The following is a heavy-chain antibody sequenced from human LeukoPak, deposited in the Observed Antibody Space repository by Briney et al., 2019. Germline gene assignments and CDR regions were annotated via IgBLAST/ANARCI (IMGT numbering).Heavy chain of an antibody. D-gene: IGHD3-16*01. CDR1: GFTFGDYA. V-gene: IGHV3-49*03. J-gene: IGHJ4*02. CDR2: IRSKAYGGTT. Sequence: GRSLRLSCTASGFTFGDYAMSWFRQAPGKGLEWVGFIRSKAYGGTTEYAASVKGRFTISRDDSKSIAYLQMNSLKTEDTAVYYCTRGVYDDYYGLQDYWGQGTLVTVSS. CDR3: TRGVYDDYYGLQDY.